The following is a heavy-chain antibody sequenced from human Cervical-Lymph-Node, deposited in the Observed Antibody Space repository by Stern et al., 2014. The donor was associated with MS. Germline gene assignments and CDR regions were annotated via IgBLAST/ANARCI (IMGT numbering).Heavy chain of an antibody. CDR1: GYTFTSYG. V-gene: IGHV1-18*04. D-gene: IGHD2-2*01. J-gene: IGHJ5*02. CDR2: ISAYNGNT. Sequence: VPLVQSGAEVKKTGASVKVSCKASGYTFTSYGISWVRQAPGQGLEWMGWISAYNGNTNYAQKLQGRVTMTTDTSTSTAYMELRSLRSDDTAVYYCARDLYCSSTSCYDWFDPWGQGTLVTVSS. CDR3: ARDLYCSSTSCYDWFDP.